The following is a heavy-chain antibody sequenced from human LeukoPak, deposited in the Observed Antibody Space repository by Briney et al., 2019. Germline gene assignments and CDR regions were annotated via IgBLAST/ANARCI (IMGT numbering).Heavy chain of an antibody. Sequence: PGGSLRLSCVASGFTFNNHAMSWVRQAPGKGLEWVSVISGGGGSTDYADSVKGRFTISRDTSKNTLFLQMNNLRAEDTAVYYCAKVGDYGGSAKNFDYWGQGTLVTVSS. J-gene: IGHJ4*02. CDR2: ISGGGGST. CDR3: AKVGDYGGSAKNFDY. V-gene: IGHV3-23*01. CDR1: GFTFNNHA. D-gene: IGHD4-17*01.